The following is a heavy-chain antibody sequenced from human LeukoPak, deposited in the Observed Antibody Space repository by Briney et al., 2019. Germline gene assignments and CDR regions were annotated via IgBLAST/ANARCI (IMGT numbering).Heavy chain of an antibody. D-gene: IGHD3-22*01. CDR3: ARATYYYDSSGYYFDY. J-gene: IGHJ4*02. Sequence: GGSLRLSCAASGFTVSSNYMSWVRQAPGKGLEWVSVIYSGGSTYYADSVKGRFTISRDNSKNTLYLQMNSLRTEDTAVYYCARATYYYDSSGYYFDYWGQGTLVTVSS. V-gene: IGHV3-53*01. CDR1: GFTVSSNY. CDR2: IYSGGST.